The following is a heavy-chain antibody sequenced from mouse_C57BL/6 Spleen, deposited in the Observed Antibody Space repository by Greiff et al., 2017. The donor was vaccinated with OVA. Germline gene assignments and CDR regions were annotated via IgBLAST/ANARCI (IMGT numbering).Heavy chain of an antibody. V-gene: IGHV1-64*01. CDR1: GYTFTSYW. CDR2: IHPNSGST. D-gene: IGHD1-1*01. CDR3: ARGPITTVVATGYFDY. Sequence: VQLQQPGAELVKPGASVKLSCKASGYTFTSYWMHWVKQRPGQGLEWIGMIHPNSGSTNYNEKFKSKATLTVDKSSSTAYMQLSSLTSEDSAVYYYARGPITTVVATGYFDYWGQGTTLTVSS. J-gene: IGHJ2*01.